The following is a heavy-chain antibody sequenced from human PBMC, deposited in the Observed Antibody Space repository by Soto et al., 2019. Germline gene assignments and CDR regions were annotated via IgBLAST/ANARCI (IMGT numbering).Heavy chain of an antibody. CDR1: GYTFTSYG. Sequence: ASVKVSCKASGYTFTSYGISWVRQAPGQGLEWMGWISAYNGNTNYAQRLQGRVTMTTDTSTSTAYMELRSLRSDDTAVYYCARVYYDFWSGYYTVPDYWGQGTLVTVS. D-gene: IGHD3-3*01. CDR3: ARVYYDFWSGYYTVPDY. CDR2: ISAYNGNT. V-gene: IGHV1-18*01. J-gene: IGHJ4*02.